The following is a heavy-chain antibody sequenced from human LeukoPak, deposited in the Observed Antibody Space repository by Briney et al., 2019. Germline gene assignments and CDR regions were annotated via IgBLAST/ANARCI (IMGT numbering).Heavy chain of an antibody. Sequence: PGGSLRLSCAASGFTFSSYAMSWVRQAPGKGLEWVSAISGSGGSIYYADSVKGRFTISRDNSKNTLYLQMNSLRAEDTAVYYCAKGGYSGYDAFDYWGQGTLVTVSS. CDR3: AKGGYSGYDAFDY. CDR2: ISGSGGSI. J-gene: IGHJ4*02. CDR1: GFTFSSYA. V-gene: IGHV3-23*01. D-gene: IGHD5-12*01.